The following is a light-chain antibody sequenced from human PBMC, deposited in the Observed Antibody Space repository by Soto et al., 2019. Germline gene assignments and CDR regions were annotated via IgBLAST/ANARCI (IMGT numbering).Light chain of an antibody. CDR1: SRDVGNYNY. CDR3: SSYTSTTTLYV. CDR2: EVS. J-gene: IGLJ1*01. Sequence: ISCTGTSRDVGNYNYVSWYQQDPGKAPKLIIYEVSTRPSGVSSRFSGSKSDNTASLTISGLQAEDEADYYCSSYTSTTTLYVFGTGTKVTVL. V-gene: IGLV2-14*01.